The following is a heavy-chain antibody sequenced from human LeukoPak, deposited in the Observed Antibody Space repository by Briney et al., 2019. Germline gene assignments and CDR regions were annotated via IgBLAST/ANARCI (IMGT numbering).Heavy chain of an antibody. J-gene: IGHJ6*03. CDR1: GYTFTSYD. Sequence: ASVKVSCKASGYTFTSYDINWVRQATGQGLEWMGWINPNSGGTNYAQKFQGRVTMTRDTSISTAYMELSRLRSDDTAVYYCARGLGQWLVLYYYMDVWGKGTTVTISS. V-gene: IGHV1-2*02. CDR2: INPNSGGT. D-gene: IGHD6-19*01. CDR3: ARGLGQWLVLYYYMDV.